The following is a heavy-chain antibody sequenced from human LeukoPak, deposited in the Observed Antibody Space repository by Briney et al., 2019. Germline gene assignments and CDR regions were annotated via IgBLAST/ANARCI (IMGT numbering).Heavy chain of an antibody. CDR2: INHGGST. CDR3: ARPFPKQQLVPGNWFDP. Sequence: PSETLSLTCAVYGGSFSGYYWSWIRQPPGKGLEWIGEINHGGSTNYNPSLKSRVTISVDTSKNQFSLKLSSVTAADTAVYYCARPFPKQQLVPGNWFDPWGQGTLVTVSS. J-gene: IGHJ5*02. D-gene: IGHD6-13*01. CDR1: GGSFSGYY. V-gene: IGHV4-34*01.